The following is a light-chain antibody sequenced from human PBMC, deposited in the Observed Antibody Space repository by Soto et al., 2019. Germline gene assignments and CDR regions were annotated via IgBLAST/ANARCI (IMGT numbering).Light chain of an antibody. CDR3: AAWDESPNVPV. Sequence: QLVLTQPPSASGTPGQRVTISCSGSNSNIGRNTVNWYQQFPGAAPNLLIHSDNQRPSGVPERFSGSRSGTSASLAISGLQSEDEADYYCAAWDESPNVPVFGGGTKLTVL. V-gene: IGLV1-44*01. J-gene: IGLJ3*02. CDR1: NSNIGRNT. CDR2: SDN.